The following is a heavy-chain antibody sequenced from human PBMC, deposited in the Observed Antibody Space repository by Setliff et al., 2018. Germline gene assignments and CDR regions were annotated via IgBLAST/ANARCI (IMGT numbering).Heavy chain of an antibody. Sequence: ASVKVSCKASGYTFTSYGISWVRQAPGQGLEWMGRINPNSGGTGYAQKFQGRVTMTRNTSISTAYMELSSLRSEDTAVYYCARGLQGIPPLYWGQGTLVTVSS. CDR3: ARGLQGIPPLY. CDR1: GYTFTSYG. J-gene: IGHJ4*02. V-gene: IGHV1-8*02. CDR2: INPNSGGT.